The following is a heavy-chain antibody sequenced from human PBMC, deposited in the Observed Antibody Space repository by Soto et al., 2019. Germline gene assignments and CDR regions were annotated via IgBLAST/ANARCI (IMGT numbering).Heavy chain of an antibody. D-gene: IGHD3-10*02. Sequence: QVQLQESGPGLVKPSETLSLTCTVSGGSISSYYWSWIRQPPGKGLEWIGFIFYSGSTSYNPSLKSRGTISIDTSEYQFSLKLNSVTAAYTAVYYSASMIGDPVLSFDSWGQGTLVAVSS. J-gene: IGHJ5*01. CDR2: IFYSGST. CDR3: ASMIGDPVLSFDS. CDR1: GGSISSYY. V-gene: IGHV4-59*01.